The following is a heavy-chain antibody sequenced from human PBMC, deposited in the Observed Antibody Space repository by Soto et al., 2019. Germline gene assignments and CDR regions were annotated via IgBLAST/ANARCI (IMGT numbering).Heavy chain of an antibody. CDR3: ARYGRVGATPTAFDY. J-gene: IGHJ4*02. D-gene: IGHD1-26*01. CDR1: GYTFTGYY. CDR2: INPNSGGT. Sequence: ASVKVSCKASGYTFTGYYMHWVRQAPGQGLEWMGWINPNSGGTNYAQKFQGRVTMTRDTSTSTAYMELSRLRSDDTAVYYCARYGRVGATPTAFDYWGQGTLVTVSS. V-gene: IGHV1-2*02.